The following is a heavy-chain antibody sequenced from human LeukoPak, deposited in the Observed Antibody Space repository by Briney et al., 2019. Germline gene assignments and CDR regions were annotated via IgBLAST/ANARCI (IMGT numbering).Heavy chain of an antibody. V-gene: IGHV4-59*01. D-gene: IGHD3-10*01. CDR2: IYYSGST. Sequence: PSETLSLTCTVSGGSISSYYWSWIRQPPGKGLEGIGYIYYSGSTNYNPSLKSRDTITVDTSKNQFSLKVSSVAAAATAVYYCVRGADYYGSGSYYSPSDAFDIWGQGTMVTVSS. CDR1: GGSISSYY. J-gene: IGHJ3*02. CDR3: VRGADYYGSGSYYSPSDAFDI.